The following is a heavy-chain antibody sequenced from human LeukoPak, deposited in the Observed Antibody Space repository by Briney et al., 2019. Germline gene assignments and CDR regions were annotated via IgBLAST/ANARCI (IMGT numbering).Heavy chain of an antibody. CDR2: IWYDGSNK. Sequence: PGGSLRLSCAASGFTFSSYGMHWVRQAPGKGLGGVAVIWYDGSNKYYADSVKGRFTISRDNSKNTLYLQMNSLRAEETAVYYCARGHYYDSSGPFDFWGQGTLVTVSS. CDR3: ARGHYYDSSGPFDF. D-gene: IGHD3-22*01. CDR1: GFTFSSYG. J-gene: IGHJ4*02. V-gene: IGHV3-33*08.